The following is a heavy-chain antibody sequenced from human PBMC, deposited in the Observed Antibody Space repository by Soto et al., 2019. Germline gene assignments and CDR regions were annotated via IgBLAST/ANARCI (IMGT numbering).Heavy chain of an antibody. D-gene: IGHD1-1*01. J-gene: IGHJ4*02. CDR1: GGTFSSYP. Sequence: QVQLVQSGAEVKKPGSSVRVSCKASGGTFSSYPIGWVRQAPGQGLEWMGVIIPIFGTTNYAQRFQARVTISTDESTSTAYMELSTLRYEDTAVYFCARHRTTATTKGYDYWGQGTLVTVSS. CDR2: IIPIFGTT. CDR3: ARHRTTATTKGYDY. V-gene: IGHV1-69*01.